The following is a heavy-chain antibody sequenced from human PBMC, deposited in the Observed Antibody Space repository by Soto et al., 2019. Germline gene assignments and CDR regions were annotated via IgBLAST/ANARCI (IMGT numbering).Heavy chain of an antibody. J-gene: IGHJ6*03. D-gene: IGHD5-12*01. CDR3: ARESGGATATLDYYYFYMDV. CDR2: INPNGGVT. CDR1: GDSFNDYY. Sequence: QVQLVQSGAEVRKPGASVTVSCRSSGDSFNDYYIHWVRQAPGQGVEWMGWINPNGGVTKYAQKFHGWVSMTRGTSIRTVCMQLSRLRSDDTAVYYCARESGGATATLDYYYFYMDVWGTGTTVTVSS. V-gene: IGHV1-2*04.